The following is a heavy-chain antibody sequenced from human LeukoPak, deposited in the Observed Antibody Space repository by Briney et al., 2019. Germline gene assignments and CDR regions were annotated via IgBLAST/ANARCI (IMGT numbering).Heavy chain of an antibody. CDR1: GGSISSGSYY. D-gene: IGHD3-3*01. V-gene: IGHV4-61*02. CDR2: IYTSGST. CDR3: ATQYYDFWSGYYREENWFDP. J-gene: IGHJ5*02. Sequence: KSSGTLSLTCTVSGGSISSGSYYWSWIRQPAGKGLEWIGRIYTSGSTNYNPSLKSRVTISVDTSKNQFSLKLSSVTAAGTAVYYCATQYYDFWSGYYREENWFDPWGQGTLVTVSS.